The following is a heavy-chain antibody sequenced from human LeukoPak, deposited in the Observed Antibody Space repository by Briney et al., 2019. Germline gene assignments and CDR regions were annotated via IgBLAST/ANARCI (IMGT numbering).Heavy chain of an antibody. Sequence: SETLSLTCTVSGGSISSYYWSWIRQPAGKGLEGIGRIYTSGSTNYNPSLKSRVTISVDTSKNQFSLKLSSVTAADTAVYYCARDLGGAYCGGDCYNYFDYWGQGTLVTVSS. CDR3: ARDLGGAYCGGDCYNYFDY. J-gene: IGHJ4*02. D-gene: IGHD2-21*02. CDR1: GGSISSYY. V-gene: IGHV4-4*07. CDR2: IYTSGST.